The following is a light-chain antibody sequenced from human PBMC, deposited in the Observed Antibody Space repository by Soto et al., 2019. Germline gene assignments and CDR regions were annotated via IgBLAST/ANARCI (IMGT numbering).Light chain of an antibody. CDR3: QLYNSYSPT. CDR1: QSTSVW. J-gene: IGKJ1*01. V-gene: IGKV1-5*03. CDR2: KAS. Sequence: DIQMTQSPSTLSASVGDRVTITCRASQSTSVWLAWYQQKAGKAPNLLIYKASRLESGVPSRFSGSGSETEFTLTISGLQPGDSATYYCQLYNSYSPTFGEGTKVDIK.